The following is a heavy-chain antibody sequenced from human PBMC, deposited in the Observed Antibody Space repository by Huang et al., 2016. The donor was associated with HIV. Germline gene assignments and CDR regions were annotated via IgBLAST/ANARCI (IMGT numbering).Heavy chain of an antibody. D-gene: IGHD4-17*01. CDR2: ISPSYGYT. V-gene: IGHV1-18*04. Sequence: QVQLVQSGAEVKKPGASVKVSCRGSGYTFISYGITWVRQAPGQGLEGMGWISPSYGYTNYAQQFQGRVTMTTDTSTNTVYMEVRSLRSDDTAVYYCARDLGTTVVPDGMDVWGQGTTVTVSS. CDR1: GYTFISYG. J-gene: IGHJ6*02. CDR3: ARDLGTTVVPDGMDV.